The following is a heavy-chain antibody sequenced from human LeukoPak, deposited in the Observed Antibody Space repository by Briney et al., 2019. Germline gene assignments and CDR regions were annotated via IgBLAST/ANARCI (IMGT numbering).Heavy chain of an antibody. D-gene: IGHD3-10*01. CDR2: MNPNSGNT. Sequence: ASVKVSCKASGYTFTSYDINWVRQATGQGLEWMGWMNPNSGNTGYAQKFQGRVTITRNTSISTAYMELSSLRSEDTAVCYCARDKGFYGSGSYYYDYWGQGTLVTVSS. V-gene: IGHV1-8*03. CDR3: ARDKGFYGSGSYYYDY. CDR1: GYTFTSYD. J-gene: IGHJ4*02.